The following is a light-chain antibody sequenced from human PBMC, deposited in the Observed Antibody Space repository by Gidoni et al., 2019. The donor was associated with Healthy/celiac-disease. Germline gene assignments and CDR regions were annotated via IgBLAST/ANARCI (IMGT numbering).Light chain of an antibody. V-gene: IGKV1-39*01. CDR2: AAS. J-gene: IGKJ2*01. CDR1: QSISSY. Sequence: QMTQSPSSLSASVGDRVTITCRASQSISSYLNWYQQKPGKAPKLLIYAASSLQSGVPSRFSGSGSVTDFTLTISSLQPEDFATYYCQRSYSTPPSTFGQGTKLEIK. CDR3: QRSYSTPPST.